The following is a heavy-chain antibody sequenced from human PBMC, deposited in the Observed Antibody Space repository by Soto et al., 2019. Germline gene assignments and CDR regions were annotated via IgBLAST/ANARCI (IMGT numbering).Heavy chain of an antibody. CDR1: GFTFSDYY. CDR3: ASPSGSYFYYGMDV. J-gene: IGHJ6*02. D-gene: IGHD1-26*01. V-gene: IGHV3-11*01. Sequence: GGSLRLSCAASGFTFSDYYMSWIRQAPGKGLEWVSYISSSGSTIYYADSVKGRFTISRDNAKNSLYLQMNSLRAEDTAVYYCASPSGSYFYYGMDVWGQGTTVTVSS. CDR2: ISSSGSTI.